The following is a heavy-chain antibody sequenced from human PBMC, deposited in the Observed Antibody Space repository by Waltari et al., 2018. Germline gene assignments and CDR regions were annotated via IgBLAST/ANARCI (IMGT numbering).Heavy chain of an antibody. CDR2: ISSSSSTI. Sequence: EVQLVESGGGLVQPGGSLRLSCAASGFTFSSYSMNWVRQAPGKGLEWVSYISSSSSTIYYADSVKGRFTISRDNAKNSLYLQMNSLRAEDTAVYYCARDRYGDSRLPWYKTGGMDVWGQGTTVTVSS. CDR1: GFTFSSYS. CDR3: ARDRYGDSRLPWYKTGGMDV. V-gene: IGHV3-48*01. D-gene: IGHD4-17*01. J-gene: IGHJ6*02.